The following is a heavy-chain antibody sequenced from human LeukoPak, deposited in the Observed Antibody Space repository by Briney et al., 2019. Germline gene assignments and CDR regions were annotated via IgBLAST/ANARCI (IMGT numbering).Heavy chain of an antibody. Sequence: GGSLRLSCAASGFTFGSYAVHWVRQAPGKGLEWVAAISYDGNNKYYADSVKGRFTISRDNSKNTLYLQMNSLRAEDTAVYYCALSRSYYYDSSGYSARGGFDYWGQGTLVTVSS. CDR3: ALSRSYYYDSSGYSARGGFDY. J-gene: IGHJ4*02. D-gene: IGHD3-22*01. V-gene: IGHV3-30*04. CDR2: ISYDGNNK. CDR1: GFTFGSYA.